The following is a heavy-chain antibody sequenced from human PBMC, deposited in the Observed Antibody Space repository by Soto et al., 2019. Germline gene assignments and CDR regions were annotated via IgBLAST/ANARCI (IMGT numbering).Heavy chain of an antibody. J-gene: IGHJ4*02. CDR2: IRNRANSYAT. CDR1: GFTFSRSA. D-gene: IGHD3-10*01. CDR3: STDLGELSGHSFDY. V-gene: IGHV3-73*02. Sequence: EVQLVESGGGLVQPGESLKLSCAASGFTFSRSAIHWVRQASGKGLEWVGRIRNRANSYATTYAASLEGRITISRDDSKDTAFWQMNSLKIEDTAIYYCSTDLGELSGHSFDYWGQGTQVTVSA.